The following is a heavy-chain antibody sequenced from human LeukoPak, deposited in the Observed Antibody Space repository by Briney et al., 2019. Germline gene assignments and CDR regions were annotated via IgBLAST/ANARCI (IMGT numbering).Heavy chain of an antibody. CDR2: IYYRGTT. Sequence: TTSETLSLTCTVSGDSISGDYWSWIRQPPGKGLEWLGYIYYRGTTNYNPSLRSRITISVDTSKNQFSLNLTSVTAADSAVYYCARLIHPYSSGWQFQHWGQGALVTVSS. J-gene: IGHJ1*01. CDR3: ARLIHPYSSGWQFQH. CDR1: GDSISGDY. V-gene: IGHV4-59*01. D-gene: IGHD6-19*01.